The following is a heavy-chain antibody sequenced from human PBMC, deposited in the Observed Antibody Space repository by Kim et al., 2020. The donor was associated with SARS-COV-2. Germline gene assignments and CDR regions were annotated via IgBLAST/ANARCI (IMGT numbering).Heavy chain of an antibody. D-gene: IGHD6-19*01. CDR2: ISAGGGNT. Sequence: GGSLRLSCAASGFTLSTNGMSWVRQAPGKGLEWVSAISAGGGNTYYADSVKGRFTVSRDNSMNTLYLQMNSLRAEDSAVYYCAKKDEALAGTPYFDYWGQGTLVTVSS. V-gene: IGHV3-23*01. J-gene: IGHJ4*02. CDR3: AKKDEALAGTPYFDY. CDR1: GFTLSTNG.